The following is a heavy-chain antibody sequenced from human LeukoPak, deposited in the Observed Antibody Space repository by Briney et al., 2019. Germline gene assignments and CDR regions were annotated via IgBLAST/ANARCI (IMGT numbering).Heavy chain of an antibody. CDR2: ISSSSSYI. J-gene: IGHJ4*02. Sequence: GGSLRLSSADSGFTFSSYSMNSVRQAPGKGLEWGSSISSSSSYIYYADSVKGRFTISRDNAKNSLYLHMNSLRAVETAVYYRARGVKVWFGGSTQRLFDYWGQGTLVTVSS. CDR1: GFTFSSYS. CDR3: ARGVKVWFGGSTQRLFDY. D-gene: IGHD3-10*01. V-gene: IGHV3-21*01.